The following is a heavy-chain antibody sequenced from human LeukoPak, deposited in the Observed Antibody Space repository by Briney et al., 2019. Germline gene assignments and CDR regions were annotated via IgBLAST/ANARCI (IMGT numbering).Heavy chain of an antibody. J-gene: IGHJ5*02. CDR1: GGSISSYY. D-gene: IGHD5-12*01. V-gene: IGHV4-59*08. Sequence: SETLSLTCTVSGGSISSYYWSWIRQPPGKGLEWIGYIYYSGSTNYNPSLKSRVTISVDTSKNQFSLKLSSVTAADTAVYYCARAIVATINWFDPWGQGTLVTVSS. CDR3: ARAIVATINWFDP. CDR2: IYYSGST.